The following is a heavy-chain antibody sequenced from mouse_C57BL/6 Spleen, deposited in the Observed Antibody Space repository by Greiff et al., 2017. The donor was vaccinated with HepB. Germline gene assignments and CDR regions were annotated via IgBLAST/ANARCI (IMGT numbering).Heavy chain of an antibody. CDR1: GYAFSSSW. J-gene: IGHJ2*01. Sequence: VQRVESGPELVKPGASVKISCKASGYAFSSSWMNWVKQRPGKGLEWIGRIYPGDGDTNYNGKFKGKATLTADKSSSTAYMQLSSLTSEDSAVYFCARGLTGDYWGQGTTLTVSS. CDR2: IYPGDGDT. CDR3: ARGLTGDY. V-gene: IGHV1-82*01. D-gene: IGHD4-1*01.